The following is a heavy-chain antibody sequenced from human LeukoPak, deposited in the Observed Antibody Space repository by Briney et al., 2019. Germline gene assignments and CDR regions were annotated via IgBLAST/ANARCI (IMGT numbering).Heavy chain of an antibody. CDR1: GGTFSSYA. CDR3: AIAPSDYYDSSGYWGFDY. J-gene: IGHJ4*02. Sequence: SVKVSCKASGGTFSSYAISWVRQAPGQGLEWMGGIIPIFGTANYAQKFQGRVTITADKSTSTAYMELSSLRSEDTAVYYCAIAPSDYYDSSGYWGFDYWGQGTLVTVSS. CDR2: IIPIFGTA. V-gene: IGHV1-69*06. D-gene: IGHD3-22*01.